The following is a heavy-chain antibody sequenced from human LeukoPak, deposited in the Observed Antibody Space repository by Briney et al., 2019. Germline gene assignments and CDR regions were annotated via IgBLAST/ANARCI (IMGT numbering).Heavy chain of an antibody. CDR1: GGTFSSYA. CDR2: IIPIFGTA. Sequence: AASVKVSCKASGGTFSSYAISWVRQAPGQGLEWMGGIIPIFGTANYAQKFQGRVTITADESTSTAYMELSSLRSEDTAVYYCARSDDDYGDYEFGYWGQGTLVTVSS. CDR3: ARSDDDYGDYEFGY. J-gene: IGHJ4*02. D-gene: IGHD4-17*01. V-gene: IGHV1-69*13.